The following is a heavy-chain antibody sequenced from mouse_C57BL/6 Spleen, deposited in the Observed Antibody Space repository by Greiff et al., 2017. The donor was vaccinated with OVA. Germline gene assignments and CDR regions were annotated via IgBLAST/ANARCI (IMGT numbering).Heavy chain of an antibody. Sequence: EVQLVESGGGLVQSGRSLRLSCATSGFTFSDFYMEWVRQAPGKGLEWIAASRNKANDYTTEYSASVKGRFIVSRDTSQSILYLQMNALRAEDTAIYYCARVVAPYAMDYWGQGTSVTVSS. CDR3: ARVVAPYAMDY. J-gene: IGHJ4*01. V-gene: IGHV7-1*01. CDR2: SRNKANDYTT. D-gene: IGHD1-1*01. CDR1: GFTFSDFY.